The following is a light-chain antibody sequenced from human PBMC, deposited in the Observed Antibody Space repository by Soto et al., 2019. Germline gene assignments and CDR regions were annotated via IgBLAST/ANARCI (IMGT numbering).Light chain of an antibody. CDR3: LFYYGGAQPHSV. CDR1: TGAVTSGHH. Sequence: QSVVTQESSLTVSPGGTVTLTCASSTGAVTSGHHPNWLQQKPGQAPRTLIYSTNNKQDWTPARFSGSLLEGKAALTVSGVQPDDEAEYYCLFYYGGAQPHSVFGGRTKLTVL. V-gene: IGLV7-43*01. CDR2: STN. J-gene: IGLJ3*02.